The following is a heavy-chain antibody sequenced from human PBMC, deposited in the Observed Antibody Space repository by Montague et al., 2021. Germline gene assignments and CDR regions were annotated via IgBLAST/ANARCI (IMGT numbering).Heavy chain of an antibody. CDR2: FYSGGNT. D-gene: IGHD1/OR15-1a*01. V-gene: IGHV4-39*01. J-gene: IGHJ4*02. CDR1: AGSISSTSHY. CDR3: ARARITGTTTPLDY. Sequence: SETLSLTCTVSAGSISSTSHYWDWIRQPPGKGLEWIGTFYSGGNTYYNPALKSRVSISADTSNNQFSLKLHSVTAADTAVYFCARARITGTTTPLDYWGQGTLVIVSS.